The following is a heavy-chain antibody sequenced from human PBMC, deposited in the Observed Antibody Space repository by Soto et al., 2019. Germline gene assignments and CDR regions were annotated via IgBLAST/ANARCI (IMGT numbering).Heavy chain of an antibody. D-gene: IGHD6-25*01. CDR3: AREVLAANWSAP. J-gene: IGHJ5*02. V-gene: IGHV4-39*01. Sequence: SETLSLTCTVSGGSISSSSYYWGWIRQPPGKGLEWIGSIYYSGSTYYNPSLKSRVTISVDTSKNQFSLKLSSVTAADTAVYYCAREVLAANWSAPWGQGTLVTVSS. CDR2: IYYSGST. CDR1: GGSISSSSYY.